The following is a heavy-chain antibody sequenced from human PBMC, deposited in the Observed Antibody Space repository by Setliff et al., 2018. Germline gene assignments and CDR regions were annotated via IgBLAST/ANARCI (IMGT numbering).Heavy chain of an antibody. CDR3: ASHCSGGNCYDAFDV. J-gene: IGHJ3*01. D-gene: IGHD2-15*01. CDR1: GFTFSSYA. V-gene: IGHV3-21*01. Sequence: GGSLRLSCAASGFTFSSYAMSWVRQAPGKGLEWVSSISHSNTYIYYADSVKGRFTISRDNATNSLYLQMNSLRAEDTAVYYCASHCSGGNCYDAFDVWGQGALVTVSS. CDR2: ISHSNTYI.